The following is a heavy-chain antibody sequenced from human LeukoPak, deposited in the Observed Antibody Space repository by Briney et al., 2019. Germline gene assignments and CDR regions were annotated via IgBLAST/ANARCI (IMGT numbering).Heavy chain of an antibody. J-gene: IGHJ4*02. D-gene: IGHD3-3*01. Sequence: ASVKVSCKASGYTFTGYYMHWVRQAPGQGLEWMGWINPNSGGTHYAQKFQGRVTMTGETSNSTAYMELSRLRSDDTAVYYCARAHITIFTRGYFDYWGQGNLVTVSS. CDR2: INPNSGGT. CDR1: GYTFTGYY. CDR3: ARAHITIFTRGYFDY. V-gene: IGHV1-2*02.